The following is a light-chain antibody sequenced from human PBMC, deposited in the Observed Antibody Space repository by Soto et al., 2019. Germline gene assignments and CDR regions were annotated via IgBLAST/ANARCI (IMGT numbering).Light chain of an antibody. J-gene: IGKJ1*01. CDR2: DAS. CDR1: HSLSSKS. V-gene: IGKV3-20*01. CDR3: QQYGSSGT. Sequence: IVLTHSPGTLSFSPGEIATLSFTASHSLSSKSLVWYQQKSGQTPRVLIYDASSRATGIPDRFSGSGSGTDFTLTISRLEPEDFAVYYCQQYGSSGTFGQGTKVDIK.